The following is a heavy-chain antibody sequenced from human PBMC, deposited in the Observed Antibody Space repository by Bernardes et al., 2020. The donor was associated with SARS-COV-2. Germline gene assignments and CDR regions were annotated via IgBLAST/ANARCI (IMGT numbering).Heavy chain of an antibody. D-gene: IGHD3-3*02. J-gene: IGHJ6*02. CDR1: GFRFSGYS. V-gene: IGHV3-30*02. Sequence: GGSLRLSCAASGFRFSGYSMAWVRQAPGKGLEWLALIKYDGSNKQYADSVKGRFTVSRDNSYGTLYLEMNNLRREDTATYYCVREDWVRPVTFFDVWGRGTRVIVSS. CDR3: VREDWVRPVTFFDV. CDR2: IKYDGSNK.